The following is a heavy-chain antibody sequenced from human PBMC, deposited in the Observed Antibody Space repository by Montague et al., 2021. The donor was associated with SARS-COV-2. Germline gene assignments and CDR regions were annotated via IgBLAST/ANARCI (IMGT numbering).Heavy chain of an antibody. J-gene: IGHJ4*02. CDR3: ARHAGKRITIFGVVKGQYYFDY. V-gene: IGHV4-39*01. CDR2: IYYSGST. D-gene: IGHD3-3*01. Sequence: SKTLSLTCTVSGGSISSSSYYWGWIRQPPGKGLEWIGSIYYSGSTYYNPSLKSRVTISVDTSKNQFSLKLSSVTAADTAVYYCARHAGKRITIFGVVKGQYYFDYWGQGTLVTVSS. CDR1: GGSISSSSYY.